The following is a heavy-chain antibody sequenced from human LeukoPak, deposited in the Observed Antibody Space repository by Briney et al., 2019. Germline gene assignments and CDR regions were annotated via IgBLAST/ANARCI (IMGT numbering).Heavy chain of an antibody. J-gene: IGHJ6*02. CDR1: VGSINSYY. Sequence: KPSETLSPTCTVSVGSINSYYWRWIRQPPGKGLEWIGYIYYNGSTNYNPSLKSRVTISVDTSKNQFSLKLRSVTAADTAVYYCARGRIRYFDYYYGMDVWGQGTTVTVSS. CDR3: ARGRIRYFDYYYGMDV. V-gene: IGHV4-59*01. D-gene: IGHD3-9*01. CDR2: IYYNGST.